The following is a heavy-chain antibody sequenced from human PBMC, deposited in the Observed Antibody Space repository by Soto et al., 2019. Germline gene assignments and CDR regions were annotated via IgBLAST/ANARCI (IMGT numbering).Heavy chain of an antibody. Sequence: GASVKVSCKASGYTFTSYYMHWVRQAPGQGLEWMGIINPSGGSTSYAQKFQGRVTMTRDTSTSTVYMELSSLRSDDTAVYYCARDFRDSCGGTHCIYFDYLGQGTLDTVSS. CDR2: INPSGGST. J-gene: IGHJ4*02. CDR1: GYTFTSYY. CDR3: ARDFRDSCGGTHCIYFDY. D-gene: IGHD2-21*01. V-gene: IGHV1-46*01.